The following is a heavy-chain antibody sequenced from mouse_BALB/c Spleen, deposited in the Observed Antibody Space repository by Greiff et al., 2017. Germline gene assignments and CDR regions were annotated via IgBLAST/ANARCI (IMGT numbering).Heavy chain of an antibody. CDR2: IWGGGST. CDR3: ATLLLRPWAMDY. J-gene: IGHJ4*01. D-gene: IGHD1-1*01. CDR1: GFSLTDYG. Sequence: VMLVESGPGLVAPSQSLSITCTVSGFSLTDYGVSWIRQPPGKGLEWLGVIWGGGSTYYNSALKSRLSISKDNSKSQVFLKMNSLQTDDTAMYYCATLLLRPWAMDYWGQGTSVTVSS. V-gene: IGHV2-6-5*01.